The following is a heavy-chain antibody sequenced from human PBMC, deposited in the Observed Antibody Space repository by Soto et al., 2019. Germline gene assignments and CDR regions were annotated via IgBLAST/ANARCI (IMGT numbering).Heavy chain of an antibody. CDR1: GLTVSSSY. CDR3: ARGYDSGIDY. D-gene: IGHD3-10*01. Sequence: EVQLVESGGGLIQPAGSLRLSCAASGLTVSSSYMNWVRQAPGKVLEWVSLIYSGGSTFYADSVKGRFTISRDNSKNTLYLHMNSRRNEDTAVYYCARGYDSGIDYWGQGTLVTVSS. CDR2: IYSGGST. V-gene: IGHV3-53*01. J-gene: IGHJ4*02.